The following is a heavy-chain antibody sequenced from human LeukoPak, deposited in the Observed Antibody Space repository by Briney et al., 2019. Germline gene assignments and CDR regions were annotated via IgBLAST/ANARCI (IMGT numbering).Heavy chain of an antibody. D-gene: IGHD6-13*01. V-gene: IGHV3-23*01. CDR2: ISGSGGYT. Sequence: PGGSLRLSCAASGCTFSSNAMSWVRQAPGKGLEWVSRISGSGGYTYYADSVNGRSTIYRNNPKNTLYLQMNSLRAEATAVYYCAKDIAGAGRSPFDIWGQGTMVTVSS. CDR3: AKDIAGAGRSPFDI. CDR1: GCTFSSNA. J-gene: IGHJ3*02.